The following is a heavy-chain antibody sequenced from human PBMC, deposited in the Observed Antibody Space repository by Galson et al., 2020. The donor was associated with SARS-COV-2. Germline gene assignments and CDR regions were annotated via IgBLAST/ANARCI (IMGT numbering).Heavy chain of an antibody. CDR2: ITHSGSS. D-gene: IGHD6-13*01. Sequence: PSETLSLTCAVYGGSFNDYYWSWIRQPPGKGLEWIGGITHSGSSDYNPSLGGRATISVDTSKKQFSLKLSSVTAADTAVYHCARGRYPRADGILLWMYRIASSGVFDSWIQGTRVTVSS. CDR3: ARGRYPRADGILLWMYRIASSGVFDS. CDR1: GGSFNDYY. V-gene: IGHV4-34*01. J-gene: IGHJ4*02.